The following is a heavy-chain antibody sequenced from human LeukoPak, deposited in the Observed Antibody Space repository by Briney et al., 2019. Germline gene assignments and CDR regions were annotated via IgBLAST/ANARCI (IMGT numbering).Heavy chain of an antibody. J-gene: IGHJ4*02. CDR1: GFTFSSYG. D-gene: IGHD5-12*01. CDR2: IRYDGSNK. Sequence: GGSLRLSCAASGFTFSSYGMHWVRQAPGKGLEWVAFIRYDGSNKYYADSVKGRFTISRDNSKNTLYLQMNSLRAEDTAVYYCANHKTRGATPDFDYWGQGTLVTVSS. V-gene: IGHV3-30*02. CDR3: ANHKTRGATPDFDY.